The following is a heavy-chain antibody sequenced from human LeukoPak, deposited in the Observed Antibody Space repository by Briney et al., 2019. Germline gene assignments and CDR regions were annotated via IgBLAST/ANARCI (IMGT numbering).Heavy chain of an antibody. V-gene: IGHV3-30-3*01. CDR2: ISYDGSNK. Sequence: GGSLRLSCAASGFTFSSYAMHWVRQAPGKGLEWVAVISYDGSNKYYADSVKGRFTISRDNPKNTLYLQMNSLRAEDTAVYYCARALEPEGYWGQGTLVTVSS. D-gene: IGHD1-1*01. CDR1: GFTFSSYA. CDR3: ARALEPEGY. J-gene: IGHJ4*02.